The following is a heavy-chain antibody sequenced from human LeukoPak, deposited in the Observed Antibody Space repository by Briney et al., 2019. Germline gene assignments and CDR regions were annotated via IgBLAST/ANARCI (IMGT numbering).Heavy chain of an antibody. V-gene: IGHV3-30*18. Sequence: PGRSLRLSCAASGFTFSSYGMHWVRRAPDKGLEWVAVISYDGSNKYYADSVKGRFTISRDNSKNTLYLQMNSLRAEDTAVYYCVKTGFAFGGYGDAFDIWGQGTMVTVSS. J-gene: IGHJ3*02. CDR3: VKTGFAFGGYGDAFDI. D-gene: IGHD3-16*01. CDR2: ISYDGSNK. CDR1: GFTFSSYG.